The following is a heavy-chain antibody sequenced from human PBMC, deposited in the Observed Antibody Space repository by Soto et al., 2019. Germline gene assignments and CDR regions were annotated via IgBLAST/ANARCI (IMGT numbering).Heavy chain of an antibody. Sequence: QVPLVESGGGVVQPGRSLRLSCAASGFTFSHYAMHWVRQARGKGLEWVALMSYDGSNEYYADSVKGRFTISRDNSKNTLYLQMNSLRAEDTAVYYCAKDGSHNFDYWGQGTLVTVSS. CDR2: MSYDGSNE. CDR3: AKDGSHNFDY. V-gene: IGHV3-30*18. CDR1: GFTFSHYA. J-gene: IGHJ4*02. D-gene: IGHD1-26*01.